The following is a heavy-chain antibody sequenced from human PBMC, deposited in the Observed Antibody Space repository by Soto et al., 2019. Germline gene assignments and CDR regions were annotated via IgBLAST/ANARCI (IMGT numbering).Heavy chain of an antibody. Sequence: EVQLVETGGGLIQPGGSLRLSCAASGFTVSSNYMSWVRQAPGKGLEWVSVIYSGGSTYYADSVKGRFTISRDNSKNTLYLQMTSLRAEDTAVYYCARGSVVLNDAFDIWGQGTMVTVSS. CDR1: GFTVSSNY. CDR2: IYSGGST. D-gene: IGHD2-21*01. J-gene: IGHJ3*02. V-gene: IGHV3-53*02. CDR3: ARGSVVLNDAFDI.